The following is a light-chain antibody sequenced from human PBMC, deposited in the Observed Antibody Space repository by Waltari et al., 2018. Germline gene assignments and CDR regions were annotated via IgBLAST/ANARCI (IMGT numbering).Light chain of an antibody. CDR1: QSITRW. V-gene: IGKV1-5*03. J-gene: IGKJ4*02. CDR3: QHYDSYSAT. CDR2: KTS. Sequence: DIQMTQSPSTLSASVGDRFTITCRASQSITRWLSGYQQKAGKAPKLLIYKTSILESGVSSRFSGGGSGTEFTLTISSLQPDDFATYYCQHYDSYSATFGRGTKVEIK.